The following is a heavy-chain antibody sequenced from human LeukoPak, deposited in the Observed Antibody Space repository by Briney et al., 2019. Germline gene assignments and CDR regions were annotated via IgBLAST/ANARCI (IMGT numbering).Heavy chain of an antibody. CDR3: TRDDSAVRYYYYYYMDV. D-gene: IGHD2-21*02. Sequence: GGSLRLSCTASGFTFGDYALSWVRQAPGKGWEWVGFIRSKAYGGTTEYAASVKGRFTISRDDSKSIAYLQMNSLKTEDTAVYYCTRDDSAVRYYYYYYMDVWGKGTTVTVSS. CDR1: GFTFGDYA. J-gene: IGHJ6*03. V-gene: IGHV3-49*04. CDR2: IRSKAYGGTT.